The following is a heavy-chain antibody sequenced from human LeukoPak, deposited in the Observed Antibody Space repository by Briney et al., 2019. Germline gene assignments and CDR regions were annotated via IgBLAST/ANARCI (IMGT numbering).Heavy chain of an antibody. J-gene: IGHJ4*02. CDR3: ARRAGSGWYYFDY. CDR1: GGSISSSSYY. Sequence: SETLSLTCTVSGGSISSSSYYWGWVRQPRGGGRGWNGSIYYSGGTYYNPSLKSRLTISVDTSKNQFSLKLSSVTAADTAVYYCARRAGSGWYYFDYWGQGTLVTVSS. CDR2: IYYSGGT. V-gene: IGHV4-39*01. D-gene: IGHD6-13*01.